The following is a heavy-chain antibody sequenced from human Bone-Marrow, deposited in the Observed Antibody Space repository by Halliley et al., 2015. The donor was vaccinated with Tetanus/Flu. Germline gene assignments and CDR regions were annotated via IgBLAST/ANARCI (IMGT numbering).Heavy chain of an antibody. D-gene: IGHD3-3*01. CDR2: VKTTTEGGTT. Sequence: EGVGRVKTTTEGGTTDYAAPVKGRFTISRDDSKKTVCRQMNSLKTEGTAVYYCATDGRWGRFGGGQGTLVTVSS. CDR3: ATDGRWGRFG. J-gene: IGHJ4*02. V-gene: IGHV3-15*01.